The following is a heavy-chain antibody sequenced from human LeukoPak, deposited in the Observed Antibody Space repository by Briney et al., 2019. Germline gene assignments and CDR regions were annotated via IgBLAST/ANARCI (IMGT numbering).Heavy chain of an antibody. J-gene: IGHJ4*02. CDR3: ARGAPYCSGGSCMYYFDY. Sequence: PGGSLRLSCAASGFTASSNYMSWVRQAPGKGLEWVSVIYSGGSTYYADSVKGRFTISRDNSKNTLYLQMNSLRAEDTAVYYCARGAPYCSGGSCMYYFDYWGQGTLVTVSS. CDR1: GFTASSNY. V-gene: IGHV3-53*01. CDR2: IYSGGST. D-gene: IGHD2-15*01.